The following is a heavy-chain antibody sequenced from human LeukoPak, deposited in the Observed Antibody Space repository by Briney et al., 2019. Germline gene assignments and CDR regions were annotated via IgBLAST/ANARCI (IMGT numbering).Heavy chain of an antibody. D-gene: IGHD6-6*01. Sequence: PGGSLRLSCAASGFTFSSKTYWMHWVRQAPGKGLVWVSRTNYDGTSTNYADSVKGRFTISRDNARDTLYLQMNSLRAEDTAVYYCARHTTDRPNLIDHWGQGTLVTVSS. J-gene: IGHJ4*02. CDR3: ARHTTDRPNLIDH. V-gene: IGHV3-74*01. CDR1: GFTFSSKTYW. CDR2: TNYDGTST.